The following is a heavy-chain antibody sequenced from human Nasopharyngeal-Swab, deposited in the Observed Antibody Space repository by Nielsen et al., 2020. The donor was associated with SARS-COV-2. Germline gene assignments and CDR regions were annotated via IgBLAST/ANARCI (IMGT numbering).Heavy chain of an antibody. Sequence: LSLTCTVSGGSISSGGYYWSWIRQHPGKGLEWIGYIYYSGSTYYNPSLKSRVTISVDTSKNQFSLKLSSVTAADTAVYYCARGNNDFWSGYVYWGQGTLVTVSS. CDR1: GGSISSGGYY. D-gene: IGHD3-3*01. V-gene: IGHV4-31*03. J-gene: IGHJ4*02. CDR2: IYYSGST. CDR3: ARGNNDFWSGYVY.